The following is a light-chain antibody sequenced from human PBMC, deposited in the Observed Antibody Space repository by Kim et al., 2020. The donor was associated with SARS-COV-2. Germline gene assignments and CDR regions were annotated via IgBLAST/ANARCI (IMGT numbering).Light chain of an antibody. Sequence: SYELTQTPSVSVSPGQTASITCSGDGLGHKYVCWYRHKPGQSPEVVIYQDTQRPSGIPERFSGSNSGNTATLTISGTQDVDEADYYCQVWDSTTTVFGGGTQLTVL. CDR1: GLGHKY. J-gene: IGLJ2*01. CDR2: QDT. V-gene: IGLV3-1*01. CDR3: QVWDSTTTV.